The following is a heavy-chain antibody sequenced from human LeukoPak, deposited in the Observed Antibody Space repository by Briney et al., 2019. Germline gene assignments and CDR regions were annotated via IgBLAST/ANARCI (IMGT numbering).Heavy chain of an antibody. V-gene: IGHV3-21*01. CDR2: IGSNGDDK. Sequence: PGGSLRLSCAASGFTFSSYSMNWVRQAPGRGLEWLSYIGSNGDDKLYADSVKGRFTISRDDAKNSVYLQMNILRDEDTALYYCARDLDGDEDFDYWGQGTLVTVSS. CDR1: GFTFSSYS. CDR3: ARDLDGDEDFDY. D-gene: IGHD5-24*01. J-gene: IGHJ4*02.